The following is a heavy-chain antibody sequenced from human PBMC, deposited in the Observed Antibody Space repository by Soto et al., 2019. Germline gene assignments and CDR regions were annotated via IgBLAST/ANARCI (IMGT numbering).Heavy chain of an antibody. V-gene: IGHV3-11*01. D-gene: IGHD3-22*01. CDR1: GFTISDYY. J-gene: IGHJ4*02. Sequence: QVQLVESGGGLVKPGGSLRLSCAASGFTISDYYMSWIRQAPGKGLEWVSYISSSGSTIYYADSVKGRFTISRDNAKNSLYLQMNSLRAEDTAVYYCASPALQYYYDSSGYSYDYWGQGTLVTVSS. CDR3: ASPALQYYYDSSGYSYDY. CDR2: ISSSGSTI.